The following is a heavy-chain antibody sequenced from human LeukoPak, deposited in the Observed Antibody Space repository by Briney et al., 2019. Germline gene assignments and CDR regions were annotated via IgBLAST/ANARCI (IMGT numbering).Heavy chain of an antibody. Sequence: GGSLRLSCAVSGFTFINAWMTWVGQAPGKGLEWVGRIKNNADGGTADYAAPVKGRFTISRDDSKNTLYLQMNTLKTEDTAVYYCTTGDSGSYCAYWGQGTLVTVSS. V-gene: IGHV3-15*01. D-gene: IGHD1-26*01. CDR1: GFTFINAW. J-gene: IGHJ4*02. CDR3: TTGDSGSYCAY. CDR2: IKNNADGGTA.